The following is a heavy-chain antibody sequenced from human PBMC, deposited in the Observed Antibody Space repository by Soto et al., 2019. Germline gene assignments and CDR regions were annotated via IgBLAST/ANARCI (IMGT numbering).Heavy chain of an antibody. CDR3: ARGLDYTSSSIWFDP. V-gene: IGHV4-30-2*01. D-gene: IGHD6-6*01. CDR1: GASISSGGYS. CDR2: IYHSGST. Sequence: QLQLQESGSGLVKPSQTLSLTCAVSGASISSGGYSWSWLRQPPGKGLEWIGYIYHSGSTYYNPSLKSRVTISVDRSKNQFSLKLSSVTAADTAVYYCARGLDYTSSSIWFDPWGQGTLVTVSS. J-gene: IGHJ5*02.